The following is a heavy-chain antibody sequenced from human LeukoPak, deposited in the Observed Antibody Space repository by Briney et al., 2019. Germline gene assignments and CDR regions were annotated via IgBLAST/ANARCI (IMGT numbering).Heavy chain of an antibody. V-gene: IGHV1-2*02. J-gene: IGHJ4*02. CDR1: GYTFTGYY. CDR3: ARDGGVTPKQFDY. CDR2: INPNSGGT. Sequence: ASVKVSCKASGYTFTGYYMHWVRQAPGQGLEWMGWINPNSGGTNYAQKFQGRVTMTRDTSISTAYMELRSLRSDDTAVYYCARDGGVTPKQFDYWGQGTLVTVSS. D-gene: IGHD3-16*01.